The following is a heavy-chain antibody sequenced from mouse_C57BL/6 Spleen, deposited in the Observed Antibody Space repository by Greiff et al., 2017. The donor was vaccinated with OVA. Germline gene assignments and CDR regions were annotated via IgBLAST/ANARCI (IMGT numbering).Heavy chain of an antibody. D-gene: IGHD1-1*01. CDR2: IDPSDSYT. CDR3: AGFITTAVAAADFDY. J-gene: IGHJ2*01. CDR1: GYTFTSYW. V-gene: IGHV1-59*01. Sequence: QVQLQQPGAELVRPGTSVTLSCKASGYTFTSYWMHWVKQRPGQGLEWIGVIDPSDSYTNYNQKFKGKATLTVDTSSSTAYMQLSSLTSEDSAVYYCAGFITTAVAAADFDYWGQGTTLTVSS.